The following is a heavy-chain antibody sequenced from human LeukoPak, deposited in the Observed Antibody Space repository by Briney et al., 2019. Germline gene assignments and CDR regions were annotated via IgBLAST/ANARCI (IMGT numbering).Heavy chain of an antibody. CDR2: IYSGGST. D-gene: IGHD6-13*01. CDR1: GFTVSSNY. V-gene: IGHV3-66*02. Sequence: PGGSLRLSCAASGFTVSSNYMSWVRQAPGKGLEWVSVIYSGGSTYYADSVKGRFTISRDNSKNTLYLQMNSLRAEDTAVYYCARTWRGPYSSSWYPFDYWGQGTLVTVSS. CDR3: ARTWRGPYSSSWYPFDY. J-gene: IGHJ4*02.